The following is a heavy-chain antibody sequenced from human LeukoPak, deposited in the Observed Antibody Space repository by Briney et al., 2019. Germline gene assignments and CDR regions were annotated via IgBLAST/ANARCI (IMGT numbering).Heavy chain of an antibody. D-gene: IGHD1-26*01. CDR3: ARVGELLIDY. V-gene: IGHV1-18*04. CDR2: ISAYNGNT. CDR1: GYTFTGYY. Sequence: ASVKVSCKASGYTFTGYYVHWVRQAPGQGLEWMGWISAYNGNTNYAQKLQGRVTMTTDTSTSTAYMELRSLRSDDTAVYYCARVGELLIDYWGQGTLVTVSS. J-gene: IGHJ4*02.